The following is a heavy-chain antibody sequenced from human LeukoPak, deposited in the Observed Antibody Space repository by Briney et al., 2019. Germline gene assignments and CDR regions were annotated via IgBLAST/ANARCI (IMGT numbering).Heavy chain of an antibody. D-gene: IGHD2-2*01. CDR3: AKVGVPAAAWDYFDY. CDR2: IRYDGSNK. CDR1: GFTFDDYA. J-gene: IGHJ4*02. V-gene: IGHV3-30*02. Sequence: GGSLRLSCAASGFTFDDYAMHWVRQAPGKGLEWVAFIRYDGSNKYYADSVKGRFTISRDNSKNTLYLQMNSLRAEDTAVYYCAKVGVPAAAWDYFDYWGQGTLVTVSS.